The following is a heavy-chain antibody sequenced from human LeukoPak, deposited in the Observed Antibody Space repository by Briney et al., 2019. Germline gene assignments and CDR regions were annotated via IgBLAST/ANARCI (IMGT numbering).Heavy chain of an antibody. D-gene: IGHD2-15*01. CDR1: TFTGXY. V-gene: IGHV1-2*02. CDR2: INPNSGGT. J-gene: IGHJ5*02. CDR3: ARDGVENWFDP. Sequence: TFTGXYMXXVRQAPGQGLEWMGWINPNSGGTNYAQKFQGRVTITRDTSISTAYMELSGLRSDDTAVYYCARDGVENWFDPWGQGTLVTVSS.